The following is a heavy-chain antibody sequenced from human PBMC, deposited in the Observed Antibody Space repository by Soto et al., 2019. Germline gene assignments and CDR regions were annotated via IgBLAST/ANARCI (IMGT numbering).Heavy chain of an antibody. D-gene: IGHD2-2*01. CDR2: MYHSGST. Sequence: PSETLSLTCAVSGGSISSGGYSWSWIRQPPGKGLEWIGYMYHSGSTYYNPSLKSRVTISIDRSKNQFSLKLSSVTAADTAVYYCATVPDYWGQGILVTVPP. J-gene: IGHJ4*02. CDR1: GGSISSGGYS. CDR3: ATVPDY. V-gene: IGHV4-30-2*01.